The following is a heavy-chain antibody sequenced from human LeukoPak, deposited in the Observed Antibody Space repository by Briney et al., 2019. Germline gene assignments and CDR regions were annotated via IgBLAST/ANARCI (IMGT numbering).Heavy chain of an antibody. CDR3: ARNENSGWGYFDY. J-gene: IGHJ4*02. D-gene: IGHD5-12*01. V-gene: IGHV3-53*01. CDR2: IYSGGTT. Sequence: GGSLRLSCAASGFTASTNHLSWVRQAPGKGLEWVSVIYSGGTTYYADSVKGRFTVSRDNSKDTLYLQMNSLRAEDTAVYYCARNENSGWGYFDYWGQGTLVTVSS. CDR1: GFTASTNH.